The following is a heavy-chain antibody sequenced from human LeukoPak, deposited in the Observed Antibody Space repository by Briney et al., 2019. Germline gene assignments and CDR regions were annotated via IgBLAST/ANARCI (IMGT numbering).Heavy chain of an antibody. D-gene: IGHD3-10*01. J-gene: IGHJ4*02. V-gene: IGHV3-21*01. CDR3: ARESMVRGGPFDY. CDR1: GFTFSSYS. CDR2: ISSSSSYI. Sequence: PGGSLRLSCAASGFTFSSYSMNWVRQAPGKGLEWVSSISSSSSYIYYADSVKGRFTISRDNAKNSLYLQMNSLRAEDTAVYYCARESMVRGGPFDYWGQGTLVTVSS.